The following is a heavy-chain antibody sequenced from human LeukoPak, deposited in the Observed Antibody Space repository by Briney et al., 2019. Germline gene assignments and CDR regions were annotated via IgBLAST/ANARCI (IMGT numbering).Heavy chain of an antibody. CDR3: ARLTIVAPSFGVDV. D-gene: IGHD4-11*01. CDR1: GDSISYYY. V-gene: IGHV4-59*08. J-gene: IGHJ6*02. CDR2: IYYSGSTYT. Sequence: SETLSLTCNVSGDSISYYYWGWIRQPPGKGLEWIGYIYYSGSTYTNYNPSLKSRVNISVDASKNLFSLNLSSVTGVDTAMYYCARLTIVAPSFGVDVWGPGTTVTVSS.